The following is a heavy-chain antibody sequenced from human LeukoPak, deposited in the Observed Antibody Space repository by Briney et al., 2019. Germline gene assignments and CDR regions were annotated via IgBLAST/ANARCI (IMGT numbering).Heavy chain of an antibody. V-gene: IGHV3-30*02. CDR3: AKDRCSNGVGCYYYYMDV. D-gene: IGHD2-8*01. CDR2: IQYDGSNE. Sequence: GGSLRLSCAASRFTFSSYGMHWVRQAPGKGLEWEAYIQYDGSNEQYADSVKGRFSISRDSSKNILYLQMNSLRAEDTAVYYCAKDRCSNGVGCYYYYMDVWGKGTTVTISS. CDR1: RFTFSSYG. J-gene: IGHJ6*03.